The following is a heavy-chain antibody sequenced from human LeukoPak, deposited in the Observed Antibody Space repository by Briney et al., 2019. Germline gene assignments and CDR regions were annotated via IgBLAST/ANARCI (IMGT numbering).Heavy chain of an antibody. D-gene: IGHD6-19*01. CDR2: ISSSSSYI. J-gene: IGHJ4*02. V-gene: IGHV3-21*01. CDR3: ASVAKAVAGTLAY. CDR1: GFTFSSYS. Sequence: PGGSLRLSCAASGFTFSSYSMNWVRQAPGKGLEWVSSISSSSSYIYYADSVKGRFTISRDNAKNSLYLQMNSLRAEDTAVYYCASVAKAVAGTLAYWGQGTLVSVSS.